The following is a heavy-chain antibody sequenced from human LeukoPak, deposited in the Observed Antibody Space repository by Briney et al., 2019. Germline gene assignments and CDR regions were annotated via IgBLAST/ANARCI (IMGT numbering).Heavy chain of an antibody. CDR1: GFTFSSYA. CDR2: ISYDGSNK. CDR3: ARDSTMLDYYYGMDV. D-gene: IGHD3-10*01. J-gene: IGHJ6*02. Sequence: PGRPLRLSCAASGFTFSSYAMHWVRQAPGKGLEWVAVISYDGSNKYYADSVKGRFTISRDNSKNTLYLQMNSLRAEDTAVYYCARDSTMLDYYYGMDVWGQGTTVTVSS. V-gene: IGHV3-30-3*01.